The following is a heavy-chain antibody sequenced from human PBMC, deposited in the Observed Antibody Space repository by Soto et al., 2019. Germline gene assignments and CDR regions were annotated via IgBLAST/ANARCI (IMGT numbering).Heavy chain of an antibody. CDR1: GGSVSSSAYY. V-gene: IGHV4-39*01. Sequence: QLKLQESGPGLVKPSETLSLTCTVSGGSVSSSAYYWGWIRQPPGKGLEWIGSIYSSGSTYYNPSLKSRVTISVDTSKNQFSLKLSSVTAADTAVYYCVSRAAAGDWFDPWGQGTLVTVSS. CDR3: VSRAAAGDWFDP. D-gene: IGHD6-13*01. CDR2: IYSSGST. J-gene: IGHJ5*02.